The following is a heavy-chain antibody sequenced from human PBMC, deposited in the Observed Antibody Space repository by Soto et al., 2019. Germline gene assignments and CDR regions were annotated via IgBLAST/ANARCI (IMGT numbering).Heavy chain of an antibody. CDR2: IIPIFGTA. J-gene: IGHJ6*02. CDR1: GVTFSSYA. D-gene: IGHD5-18*01. CDR3: ASGGYSYGDRYYYYYGMDV. V-gene: IGHV1-69*13. Sequence: ASVKVSCKARGVTFSSYAISLLRHSPGQGLECIVGIIPIFGTANYAQKFQGRVTITADESTSTAYMELSSLRSEDTAVYYCASGGYSYGDRYYYYYGMDVWGQGTTVTVS.